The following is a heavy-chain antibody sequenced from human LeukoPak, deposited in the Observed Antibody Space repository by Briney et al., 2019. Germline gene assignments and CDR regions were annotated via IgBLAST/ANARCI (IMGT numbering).Heavy chain of an antibody. CDR1: GYTFTSYG. Sequence: ASVKVSCKASGYTFTSYGISWVRQAPGQGLEWMGWISAYNGNTNYAQKLQGRVTMTTDTSTSTAYMELRSLRSDDTAVYYCAREDNTAMYDDAFDIWGQGTMVTVSS. J-gene: IGHJ3*02. CDR2: ISAYNGNT. D-gene: IGHD5-18*01. CDR3: AREDNTAMYDDAFDI. V-gene: IGHV1-18*01.